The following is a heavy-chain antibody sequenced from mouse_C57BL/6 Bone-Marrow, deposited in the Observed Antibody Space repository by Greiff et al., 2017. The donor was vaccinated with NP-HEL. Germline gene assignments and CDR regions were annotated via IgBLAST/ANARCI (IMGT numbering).Heavy chain of an antibody. CDR2: IYPGNSDT. D-gene: IGHD1-1*01. CDR1: GYTFTSYW. J-gene: IGHJ2*01. CDR3: TRTVWVVGFDY. Sequence: VQLKQSGTVLARPGASVKMSCKTSGYTFTSYWMHWVKQRPGQGLEWIGAIYPGNSDTSYNQKFKGKAKLTAVTSASTACMELSSLTKEDSAVYYCTRTVWVVGFDYWGQGTTLTVSS. V-gene: IGHV1-5*01.